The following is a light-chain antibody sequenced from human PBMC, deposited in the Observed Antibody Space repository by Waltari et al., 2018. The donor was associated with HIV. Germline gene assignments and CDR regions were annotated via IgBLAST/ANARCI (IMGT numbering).Light chain of an antibody. J-gene: IGLJ3*02. CDR3: SSYTNRVTWV. V-gene: IGLV2-14*01. CDR2: AVS. Sequence: QSALTQPAFVSGSRGESITISCTGTGSDVGGYNYASWYKQQPGKAPKLLIYAVSNRPSGVSNRFSGSKSGNTASLTVSGLQTEDEADYYCSSYTNRVTWVFGGGTRLTVL. CDR1: GSDVGGYNY.